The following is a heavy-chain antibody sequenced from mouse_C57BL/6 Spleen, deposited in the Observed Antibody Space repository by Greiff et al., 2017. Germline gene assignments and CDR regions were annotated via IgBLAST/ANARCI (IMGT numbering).Heavy chain of an antibody. CDR2: ISSGGDYI. J-gene: IGHJ2*01. D-gene: IGHD1-1*01. CDR1: GFTFSSYA. V-gene: IGHV5-9-1*02. CDR3: TRDYYGSRSFDY. Sequence: EVQLVESGEGLVKPGGSLKLSCAASGFTFSSYAMSWVRQTPEKRLEWVAYISSGGDYIYYADTVKGRFPISRDNARNTLYLQMSSLKSEDTAMYYCTRDYYGSRSFDYWGQGTTLTVSS.